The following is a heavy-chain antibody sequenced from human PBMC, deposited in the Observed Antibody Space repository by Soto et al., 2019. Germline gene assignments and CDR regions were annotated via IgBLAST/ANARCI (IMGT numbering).Heavy chain of an antibody. CDR1: GGSISSYH. CDR2: MYSTGNT. J-gene: IGHJ5*02. Sequence: PSETLSLTCSVSGGSISSYHWSWIRQPAGKGLEWIGRMYSTGNTNYNPSLKSRVTVSVDTSKNQFSLKLSSVTAADTAVYYCARGDVGIQLRGVEDWFDPWGQGTLVTVSS. V-gene: IGHV4-4*07. D-gene: IGHD5-18*01. CDR3: ARGDVGIQLRGVEDWFDP.